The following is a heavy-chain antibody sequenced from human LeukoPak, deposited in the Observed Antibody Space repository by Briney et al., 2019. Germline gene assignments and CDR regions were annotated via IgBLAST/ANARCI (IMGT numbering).Heavy chain of an antibody. CDR2: IYISGST. V-gene: IGHV4-61*02. J-gene: IGHJ4*02. Sequence: PSETLSLTCTVSGGSISSGGYYWSWIRQPAGKGLEWIGRIYISGSTNYNPSLKSRATISVDTSKNQFSLKLSSVTAADTAVYYCAGIVVVPAAKQFDYWGQGTLVTVSS. CDR1: GGSISSGGYY. D-gene: IGHD2-2*01. CDR3: AGIVVVPAAKQFDY.